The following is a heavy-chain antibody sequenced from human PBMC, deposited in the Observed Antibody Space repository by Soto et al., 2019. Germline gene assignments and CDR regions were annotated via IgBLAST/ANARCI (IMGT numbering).Heavy chain of an antibody. Sequence: ESGGGVVQPGRSLRLSCAASGFSFSTYNMNWVRQAPGKGLEWVSSINGRSNYKYYTDSVKGRFTISRDNPKNSLYLQMDSLRVEDTAVYYCVREDGLVGSNSAFDQWGQGTLVIVSS. J-gene: IGHJ4*02. CDR3: VREDGLVGSNSAFDQ. CDR1: GFSFSTYN. D-gene: IGHD7-27*01. CDR2: INGRSNYK. V-gene: IGHV3-21*01.